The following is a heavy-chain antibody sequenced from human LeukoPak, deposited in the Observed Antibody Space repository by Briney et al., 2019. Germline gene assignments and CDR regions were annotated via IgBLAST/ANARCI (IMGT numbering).Heavy chain of an antibody. CDR2: IKCDGSEK. CDR1: GFTFGSSW. Sequence: GGSLRLSCAASGFTFGSSWMHWVCQAPEKGVEGGADIKCDGSEKYYVDSVKGGLTISRENAKNSLYLQVNRVRAEDMTVYYCVRGQAITMIVVVITINYWGQGTLVTVSS. V-gene: IGHV3-52*01. CDR3: VRGQAITMIVVVITINY. D-gene: IGHD3-22*01. J-gene: IGHJ4*02.